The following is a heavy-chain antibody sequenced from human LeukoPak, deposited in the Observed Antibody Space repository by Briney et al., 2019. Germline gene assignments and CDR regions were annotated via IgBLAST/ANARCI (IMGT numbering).Heavy chain of an antibody. Sequence: SETLSLTCTVSGGSISSYYWSWIRQPPGKGLEWIGYIYYSGSTNYNPSLKSRVTISVDTSKNQFSLKLSSVTAADTAVYYCARSYSYGYFDYWGQGTLVTVSS. J-gene: IGHJ4*02. CDR2: IYYSGST. CDR1: GGSISSYY. V-gene: IGHV4-59*08. CDR3: ARSYSYGYFDY. D-gene: IGHD5-18*01.